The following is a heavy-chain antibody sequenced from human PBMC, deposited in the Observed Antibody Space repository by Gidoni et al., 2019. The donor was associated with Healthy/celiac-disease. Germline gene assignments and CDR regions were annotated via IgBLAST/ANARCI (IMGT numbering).Heavy chain of an antibody. D-gene: IGHD2-8*01. Sequence: QLQLQESGPGLVKPSETLSLTCTVSGGSISSSSYYWGWIRQPPGKGLEWIGSIYYSGSTYYNPSLKSRVTISVDTSKNQFSLKLSSVTAADTAVYYCARHAVWRGMDVWGQGTTVTVSS. CDR2: IYYSGST. CDR1: GGSISSSSYY. V-gene: IGHV4-39*01. CDR3: ARHAVWRGMDV. J-gene: IGHJ6*02.